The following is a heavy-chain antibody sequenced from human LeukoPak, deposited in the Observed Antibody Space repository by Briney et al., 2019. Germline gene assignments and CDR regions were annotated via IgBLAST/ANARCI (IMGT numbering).Heavy chain of an antibody. V-gene: IGHV1-69*05. Sequence: SVKVFCKASGGTFSSYAISWVRQAPGQGLEWMGRIIPIFGTANYAQKFQGRVTITTDESTSTAYMELSSLRSEDTAVYYCARDRDSGYDWDAFDIWGQGTMVTVSS. CDR2: IIPIFGTA. CDR3: ARDRDSGYDWDAFDI. J-gene: IGHJ3*02. D-gene: IGHD5-12*01. CDR1: GGTFSSYA.